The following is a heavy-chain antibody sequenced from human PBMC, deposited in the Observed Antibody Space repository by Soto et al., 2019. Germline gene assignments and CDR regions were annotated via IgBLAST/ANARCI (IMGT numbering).Heavy chain of an antibody. V-gene: IGHV3-74*01. Sequence: EVQLVESGGGLVQPGGSLRLSCAASGFTFSSYWMHWVRQAPGKGLVWVSRINSDGSSTSYADSVKGRFTISRDNAKNTLYLEMNILRAEDTAVYYCARQDSGVTFDAFDIWGHGTMVTVSS. CDR3: ARQDSGVTFDAFDI. J-gene: IGHJ3*02. D-gene: IGHD2-8*01. CDR1: GFTFSSYW. CDR2: INSDGSST.